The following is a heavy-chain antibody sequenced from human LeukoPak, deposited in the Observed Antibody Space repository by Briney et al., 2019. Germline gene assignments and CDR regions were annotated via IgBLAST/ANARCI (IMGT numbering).Heavy chain of an antibody. CDR2: ISGSGGST. CDR3: AKDLYYYDSSGSDY. J-gene: IGHJ4*02. CDR1: GFTFSSYT. V-gene: IGHV3-23*01. Sequence: GSLRLSCAASGFTFSSYTMSWVRQAPGKGLEWVSAISGSGGSTYYADSVKGRFTISRDNSKNTLCLQMNSLRAEDTAVYYCAKDLYYYDSSGSDYWGQGTLVTVSS. D-gene: IGHD3-22*01.